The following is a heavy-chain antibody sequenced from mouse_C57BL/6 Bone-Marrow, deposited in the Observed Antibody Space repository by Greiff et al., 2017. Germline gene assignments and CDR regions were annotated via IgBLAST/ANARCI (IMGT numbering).Heavy chain of an antibody. V-gene: IGHV5-4*01. D-gene: IGHD2-4*01. CDR3: ARDDDYDLFDY. CDR2: ISDGGSYT. J-gene: IGHJ2*01. Sequence: EVHLVESGGGLVKPGGSLKLSCAASGFTFSSYAMSWVRQTPEKRLEWVATISDGGSYTYYPDNVKGRFTISRDNAKNNLYLQMSHLKSEETAMYYCARDDDYDLFDYWGQGTTLTVSS. CDR1: GFTFSSYA.